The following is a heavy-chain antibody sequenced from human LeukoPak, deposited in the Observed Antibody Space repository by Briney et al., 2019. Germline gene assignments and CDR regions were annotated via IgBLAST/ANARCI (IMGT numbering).Heavy chain of an antibody. Sequence: ASVKVSCKASGFTFTSSAMQWVRQARGQRLEWIGWIVVGSGNTNYAQKFQERVTITRDMSTSTAYMELSSLRSEDTAVCYCAASPHYYDSSGPYGYWGQGTLVTVSS. J-gene: IGHJ4*02. D-gene: IGHD3-22*01. CDR1: GFTFTSSA. V-gene: IGHV1-58*02. CDR3: AASPHYYDSSGPYGY. CDR2: IVVGSGNT.